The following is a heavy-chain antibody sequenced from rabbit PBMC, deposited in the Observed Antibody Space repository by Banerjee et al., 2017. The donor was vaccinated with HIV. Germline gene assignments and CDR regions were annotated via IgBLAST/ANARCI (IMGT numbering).Heavy chain of an antibody. CDR3: ARDVDFNGWGPNL. D-gene: IGHD4-1*01. V-gene: IGHV1S45*01. CDR2: VYAGSSGST. Sequence: QEQLVESGGDLVKPGASLTLTCTASGFSFSSSYYMCWVRQTPGKGLEWIACVYAGSSGSTYYASWAKGRFTLSKTSSTTVTLQMTSLTAADTATYFCARDVDFNGWGPNLWGPGTLVTVS. J-gene: IGHJ4*01. CDR1: GFSFSSSYY.